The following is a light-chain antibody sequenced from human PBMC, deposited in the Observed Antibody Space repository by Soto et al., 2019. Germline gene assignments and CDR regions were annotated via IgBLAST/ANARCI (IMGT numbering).Light chain of an antibody. J-gene: IGKJ1*01. V-gene: IGKV3-20*01. CDR1: QSVSSSY. CDR2: GAS. CDR3: EQYGSSPWE. Sequence: EIVLTQSPGTLSLSPGERATLSCRASQSVSSSYLAWYQQKPGQAPRLLIYGASSRATGIPGKFSGSASGTAFTISISRREPEDFAVYYYEQYGSSPWEFGPGTKVEIK.